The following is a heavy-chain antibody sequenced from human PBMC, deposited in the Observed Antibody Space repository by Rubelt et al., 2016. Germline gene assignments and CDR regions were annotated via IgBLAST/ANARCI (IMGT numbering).Heavy chain of an antibody. CDR3: ARGSYYFDY. Sequence: EVQLVESGGGLVQPGGSLRLSCVASGFTLRSYWMHWVRQVPGKGLVWVSRINSDGSSTSYVDSVKGRFTISRDNAKNTRDRQMNSLRDEDTAVYYCARGSYYFDYWGQGTLVTVSS. J-gene: IGHJ4*02. D-gene: IGHD2-21*01. CDR1: GFTLRSYW. V-gene: IGHV3-74*01. CDR2: INSDGSST.